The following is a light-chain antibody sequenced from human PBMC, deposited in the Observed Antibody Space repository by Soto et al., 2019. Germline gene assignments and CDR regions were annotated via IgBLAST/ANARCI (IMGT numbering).Light chain of an antibody. CDR3: QQYNSWPLT. J-gene: IGKJ4*01. V-gene: IGKV3D-15*01. Sequence: EIVMTQSPATVSASPRVRATLSCTASQSVCSDLGWDQQKPGQAPRLVIYDILTRDTGVPTRISGSESGTAFTLTNTSLQAEDFEVYYCQQYNSWPLTFGGGTKVEIK. CDR2: DIL. CDR1: QSVCSD.